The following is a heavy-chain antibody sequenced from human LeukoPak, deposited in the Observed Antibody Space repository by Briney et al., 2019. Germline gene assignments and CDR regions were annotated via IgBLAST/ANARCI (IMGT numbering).Heavy chain of an antibody. V-gene: IGHV3-7*03. CDR1: GLTFSSYW. CDR2: IKQDGSEK. J-gene: IGHJ6*03. D-gene: IGHD5-18*01. CDR3: ARDRREIKLWPGEYYYYYMDV. Sequence: GGSLRLSCAASGLTFSSYWMSGVRPAPRQGGEWVANIKQDGSEKYYVGSVKGRFTISRDNAKNSLKLQMNSLRAEDTAVYYCARDRREIKLWPGEYYYYYMDVWGKGTTVTISS.